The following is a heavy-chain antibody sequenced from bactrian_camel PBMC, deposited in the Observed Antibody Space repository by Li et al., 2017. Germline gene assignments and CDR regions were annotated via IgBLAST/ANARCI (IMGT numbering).Heavy chain of an antibody. D-gene: IGHD1*01. CDR2: IDNDGSS. V-gene: IGHV3S53*01. Sequence: HVQLVESGGGSVQPGGSLQPSCTASKNIANIDSMAWFRQTPGKEREGVAGIDNDGSSDYLKSVKGRFTMTKDSAKNTLYLQMDGLKPDDSAKYYCAWDHDSKTAVRFYDVPGFRYKGQGTQVTV. CDR1: KNIANIDS. J-gene: IGHJ4*01.